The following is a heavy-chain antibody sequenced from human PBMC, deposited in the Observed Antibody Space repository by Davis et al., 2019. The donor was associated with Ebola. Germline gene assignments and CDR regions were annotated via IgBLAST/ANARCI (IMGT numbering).Heavy chain of an antibody. D-gene: IGHD5-24*01. CDR1: GGSFSGNY. CDR2: INYSGST. Sequence: SETLSLTCAVYGGSFSGNYWTWIRQPPGKGLEWIGEINYSGSTNYNPSLKSRVTISIDTSKNQFSLEVRSVTAADTAFYYCVRGSDAYKTGYWGQGTLVTVSS. J-gene: IGHJ4*02. V-gene: IGHV4-34*01. CDR3: VRGSDAYKTGY.